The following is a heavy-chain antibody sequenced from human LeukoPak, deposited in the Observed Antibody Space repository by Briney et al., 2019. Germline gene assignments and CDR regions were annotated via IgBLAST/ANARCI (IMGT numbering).Heavy chain of an antibody. V-gene: IGHV3-23*01. CDR3: AKAGGGESGGPPSYFYYMDV. J-gene: IGHJ6*03. Sequence: LTGGSLRLSCAASGFTFSSYAMTWVRQAPGKGLEWVSAIGGSGGTTYYADSVKGRFTISRDNSKNTLYLQLNSLRAEDTAVYYCAKAGGGESGGPPSYFYYMDVWGKGTTVTVSS. CDR2: IGGSGGTT. CDR1: GFTFSSYA. D-gene: IGHD1-26*01.